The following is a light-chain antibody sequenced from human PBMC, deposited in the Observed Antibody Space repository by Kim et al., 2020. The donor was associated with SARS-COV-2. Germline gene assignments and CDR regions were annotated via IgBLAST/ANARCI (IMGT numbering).Light chain of an antibody. CDR2: YDS. Sequence: SYELTQPPSVSVAPGKTARITCGGNNIGSKSVHWYQQKPGQAPVLVIYYDSDWPSGIPERFSGSNSGNTATLTISRVEAGDEADYYCQVWDSSSDHWVFGGGTQLTVL. CDR1: NIGSKS. CDR3: QVWDSSSDHWV. J-gene: IGLJ3*02. V-gene: IGLV3-21*04.